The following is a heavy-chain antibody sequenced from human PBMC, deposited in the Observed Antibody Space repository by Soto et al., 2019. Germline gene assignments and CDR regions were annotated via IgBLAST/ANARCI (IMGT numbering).Heavy chain of an antibody. CDR3: ARGYRAEDAVDI. J-gene: IGHJ3*02. CDR1: GGTFSSYA. Sequence: QVQLVQSGAEVKKPGSSVKVSCKASGGTFSSYAISWVRQAPGQGLEWMGGIIPIFGTANYAQKCQGRVTITADKSTSTADRELSSRRSEDTAGYYCARGYRAEDAVDIGGQGTMVTVSS. D-gene: IGHD1-1*01. V-gene: IGHV1-69*06. CDR2: IIPIFGTA.